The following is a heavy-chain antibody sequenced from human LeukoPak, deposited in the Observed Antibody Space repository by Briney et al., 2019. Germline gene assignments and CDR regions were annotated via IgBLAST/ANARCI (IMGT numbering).Heavy chain of an antibody. Sequence: GGSLRLSCAASGFTFSSYGMHWVRQAPGKGLEWVAVISYDGSNKYYADSVKGRFTISRDNSKNTLYLQMNSLRAEDTAVYYCAKAGSWYGRAIDCWGQGTLVTVSS. CDR2: ISYDGSNK. V-gene: IGHV3-30*18. J-gene: IGHJ4*02. D-gene: IGHD6-13*01. CDR1: GFTFSSYG. CDR3: AKAGSWYGRAIDC.